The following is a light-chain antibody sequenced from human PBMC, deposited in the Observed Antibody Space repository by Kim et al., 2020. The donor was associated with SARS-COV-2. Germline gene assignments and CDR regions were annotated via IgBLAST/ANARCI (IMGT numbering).Light chain of an antibody. Sequence: ETVMTQSPATLSVSPGERATLSCRASQSIGSDLAWYQQKPGQAPRLLIYGASTRATGTPARFSGSGSGTEFSLTISSLQSEDFGVYYCQQYINWPPYTFGQGTKVDIK. V-gene: IGKV3-15*01. CDR3: QQYINWPPYT. J-gene: IGKJ2*01. CDR1: QSIGSD. CDR2: GAS.